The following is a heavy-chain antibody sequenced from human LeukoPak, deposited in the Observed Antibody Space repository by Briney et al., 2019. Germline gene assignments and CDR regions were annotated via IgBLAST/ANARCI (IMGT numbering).Heavy chain of an antibody. D-gene: IGHD3-22*01. V-gene: IGHV3-7*01. CDR3: AKDLTLIVVVPKGPFDY. CDR2: IKYYGGEN. CDR1: GFTFSNYW. J-gene: IGHJ4*02. Sequence: GGSLRLSCAASGFTFSNYWMSWVRQAPGKGLEWVANIKYYGGENYYADSVRGRFTISRDNAKSSLYLQMNSLRAEDTAVYYCAKDLTLIVVVPKGPFDYWGQGTLVTVSS.